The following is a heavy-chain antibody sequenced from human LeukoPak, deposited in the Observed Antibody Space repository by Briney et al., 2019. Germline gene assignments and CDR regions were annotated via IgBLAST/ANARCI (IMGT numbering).Heavy chain of an antibody. CDR3: AKVAVEYYYGSGSFDY. J-gene: IGHJ4*02. V-gene: IGHV3-30*18. CDR2: ISYDGSNK. D-gene: IGHD3-10*01. Sequence: GGSLRLSCAASGFTFSSYGMHWVRQAPGKGLEWVAVISYDGSNKYYADSVKGRFTISRDNSKNTLYLQMNSLRAEDTAVYYCAKVAVEYYYGSGSFDYWGQGTLVTVSS. CDR1: GFTFSSYG.